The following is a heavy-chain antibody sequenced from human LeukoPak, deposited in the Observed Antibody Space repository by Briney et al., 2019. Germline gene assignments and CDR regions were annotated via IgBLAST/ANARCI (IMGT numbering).Heavy chain of an antibody. CDR2: MSYSGRT. CDR1: GGSISISNYY. Sequence: SETLSLTCTVSGGSISISNYYWGWIRQPPGKGLEWIGSMSYSGRTYYNPSLKTRVTVSLDTSKNQFSLNLISVTAADTAVYYCARAMATIADYWGQGTLVTVSS. V-gene: IGHV4-39*07. CDR3: ARAMATIADY. D-gene: IGHD5-24*01. J-gene: IGHJ4*02.